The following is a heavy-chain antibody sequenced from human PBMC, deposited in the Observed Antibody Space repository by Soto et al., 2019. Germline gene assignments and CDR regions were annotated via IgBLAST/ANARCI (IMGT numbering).Heavy chain of an antibody. V-gene: IGHV1-69*12. J-gene: IGHJ4*02. CDR2: IIPIFGTA. Sequence: QVQLVQSGAEVKKPGSSVKVSCKASGGTFSSYAISWVRQAPGQGLEWMGGIIPIFGTANYAQTFQGRVTITADEPRGTAHMKLNSLRSKDTAGYYCARDQVATMLTGGFDYWDQGTLVTVST. CDR1: GGTFSSYA. D-gene: IGHD5-12*01. CDR3: ARDQVATMLTGGFDY.